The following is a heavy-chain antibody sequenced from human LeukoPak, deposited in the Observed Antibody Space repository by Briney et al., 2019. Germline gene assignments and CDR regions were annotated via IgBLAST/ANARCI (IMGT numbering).Heavy chain of an antibody. V-gene: IGHV4-31*03. CDR1: GGSISSGNYY. J-gene: IGHJ4*02. CDR2: IYYSGTT. Sequence: PSETLSLTCTVSGGSISSGNYYWTWIRQHPGKGLEWIGYIYYSGTTFYNPSLKSRVTISTDTSKNQFSLKLTSVTAADTAVYYCARADYYGSSAYPYWGQGTLVTVSS. CDR3: ARADYYGSSAYPY. D-gene: IGHD3-22*01.